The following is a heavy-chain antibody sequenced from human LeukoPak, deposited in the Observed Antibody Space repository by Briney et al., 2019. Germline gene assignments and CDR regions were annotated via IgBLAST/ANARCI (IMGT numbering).Heavy chain of an antibody. V-gene: IGHV3-23*01. CDR3: AKGARYCSGGSCFDEYYFDY. CDR2: ISGSGGST. Sequence: GGSLRLSCAASGFTFSNYAMSWVRQAPGKGLEWVSGISGSGGSTYYADSVKGRFTISRDNSKNPLYLQMNSLRAEDTAVYFCAKGARYCSGGSCFDEYYFDYWGQGTLVTVSS. J-gene: IGHJ4*02. D-gene: IGHD2-15*01. CDR1: GFTFSNYA.